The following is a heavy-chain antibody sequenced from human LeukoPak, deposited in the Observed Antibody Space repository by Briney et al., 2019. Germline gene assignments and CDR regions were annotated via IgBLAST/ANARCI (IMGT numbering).Heavy chain of an antibody. D-gene: IGHD6-6*01. V-gene: IGHV4-30-4*08. J-gene: IGHJ4*02. CDR3: ARVIQGSSALMVFDY. Sequence: PSQTLSLTCTVSGGSISSGDYYWSWIRQPPGKGLEWIGYIYYSGSTYYNPSLKSRVTISVDTSKNQFSLKLSSVTAADTAVYYCARVIQGSSALMVFDYWGQGTLVTVFS. CDR1: GGSISSGDYY. CDR2: IYYSGST.